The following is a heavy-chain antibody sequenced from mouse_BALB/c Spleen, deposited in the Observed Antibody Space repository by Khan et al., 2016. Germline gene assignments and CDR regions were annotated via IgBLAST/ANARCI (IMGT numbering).Heavy chain of an antibody. CDR3: ARQYYSNHAMDY. CDR2: INTYTGEP. Sequence: QVQLKQSGPELKKPGETVKISCKASGYTFTNYGMNWVKQAPGKGLKWMGWINTYTGEPTYADDFKGRFAFSLETSASTVYLQINNLKNEDMATYFCARQYYSNHAMDYWGQGTSVTVSS. J-gene: IGHJ4*01. D-gene: IGHD2-5*01. CDR1: GYTFTNYG. V-gene: IGHV9-1*02.